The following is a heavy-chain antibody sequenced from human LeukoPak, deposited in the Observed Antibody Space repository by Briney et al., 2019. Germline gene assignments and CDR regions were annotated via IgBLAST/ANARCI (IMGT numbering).Heavy chain of an antibody. D-gene: IGHD3-10*01. V-gene: IGHV4-39*07. J-gene: IGHJ4*02. Sequence: SETLSLTCTVSGGSLSISSYYWAWLRQPPGKGLEWLANIYYSGSTNYNPSLKSRVTMSVDTSKNQFSLKLSSVTAADTAVYYCARLKSTLWFGEEYYFDYWGQGTLVTVSS. CDR3: ARLKSTLWFGEEYYFDY. CDR1: GGSLSISSYY. CDR2: IYYSGST.